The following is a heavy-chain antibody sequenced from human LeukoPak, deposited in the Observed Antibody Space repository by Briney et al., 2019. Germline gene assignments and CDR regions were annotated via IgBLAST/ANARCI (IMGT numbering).Heavy chain of an antibody. V-gene: IGHV4-34*01. CDR3: ARHHVGWFGEPGFDY. D-gene: IGHD3-10*01. Sequence: SETLSLTCAVYGGSFGGYYWSWIRQPPGKGLEWIGEINHSGSTNYNPSLKSRVTISVDTSKNQFSLKLSSVTAADTAVYYCARHHVGWFGEPGFDYWGQGTLVTVSS. CDR2: INHSGST. J-gene: IGHJ4*02. CDR1: GGSFGGYY.